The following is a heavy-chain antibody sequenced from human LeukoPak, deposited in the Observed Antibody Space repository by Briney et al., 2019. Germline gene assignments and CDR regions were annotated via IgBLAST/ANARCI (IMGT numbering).Heavy chain of an antibody. V-gene: IGHV4-59*01. CDR2: IYYSGST. CDR1: GDSISGYY. D-gene: IGHD6-13*01. Sequence: PSETLSLTCTVSGDSISGYYWSWVRQPPGKGLEWIGYIYYSGSTKYKASLTGRVTISIDKSRKQLSLELNSLTAADTAVYYCAGGGSRFRQQVVPPSDAQNGYYCDFWGQGTLVTVSS. CDR3: AGGGSRFRQQVVPPSDAQNGYYCDF. J-gene: IGHJ4*02.